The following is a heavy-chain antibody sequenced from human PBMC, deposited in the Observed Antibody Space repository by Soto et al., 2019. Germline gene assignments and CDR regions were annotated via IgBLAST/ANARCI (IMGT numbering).Heavy chain of an antibody. CDR2: IVVGSGNT. CDR1: RFTFTSSA. CDR3: AARNDSSGYYYYYGMDV. D-gene: IGHD3-22*01. J-gene: IGHJ6*02. V-gene: IGHV1-58*01. Sequence: SVKVSCKASRFTFTSSAVQWVRQARGQRLERIGWIVVGSGNTNYAQKFQERVTITRDMSTSTAYMELSSLRSEDTAVYYCAARNDSSGYYYYYGMDVWGQGTTVTVSS.